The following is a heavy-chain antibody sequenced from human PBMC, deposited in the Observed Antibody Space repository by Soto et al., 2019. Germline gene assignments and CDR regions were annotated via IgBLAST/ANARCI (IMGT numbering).Heavy chain of an antibody. D-gene: IGHD6-6*01. Sequence: GGSLRLSCAASGFTFGSYGVHWVRQAPGKGLEWVAVIWYDGSNKYYADSVKSRFTISRDNSKNTLYLQMNSLRAEDTAVYYCARVGYSSSSVGYLDYRGQGTLVTVSS. J-gene: IGHJ4*02. V-gene: IGHV3-33*01. CDR3: ARVGYSSSSVGYLDY. CDR2: IWYDGSNK. CDR1: GFTFGSYG.